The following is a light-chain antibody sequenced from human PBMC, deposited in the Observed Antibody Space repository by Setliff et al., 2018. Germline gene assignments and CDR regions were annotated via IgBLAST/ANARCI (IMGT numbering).Light chain of an antibody. V-gene: IGLV2-14*03. Sequence: QSALTRPASVSESPGQSITISCTGTSRDVGAHDFVSWYQQRPGKAPKLIIYDVNNRPSGVSNRFSGSKSGNTASLTISGLQAEDDADYYCSSHTTISTWVFGGGTKVTVL. CDR1: SRDVGAHDF. CDR2: DVN. J-gene: IGLJ3*02. CDR3: SSHTTISTWV.